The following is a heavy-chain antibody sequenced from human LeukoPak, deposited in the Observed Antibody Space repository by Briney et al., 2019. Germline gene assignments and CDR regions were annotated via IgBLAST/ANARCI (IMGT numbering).Heavy chain of an antibody. CDR3: AKDPRVAAFSDAFDI. J-gene: IGHJ3*02. D-gene: IGHD6-19*01. V-gene: IGHV3-33*06. CDR1: GFTFSSYG. CDR2: IWYDGSNK. Sequence: PGRSLRLSCAASGFTFSSYGMHWVRQAPGKGLEWVAVIWYDGSNKYYADSVKGRFTISRDNSKNTLYLQMNSLRAEDTAVYYCAKDPRVAAFSDAFDIWGQGTMVTVSS.